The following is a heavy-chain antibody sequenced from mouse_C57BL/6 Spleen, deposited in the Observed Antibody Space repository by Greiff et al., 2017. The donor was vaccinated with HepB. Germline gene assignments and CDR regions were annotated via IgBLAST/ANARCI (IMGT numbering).Heavy chain of an antibody. D-gene: IGHD2-1*01. CDR3: AKEREYGNYVDYYAMDY. CDR2: IWRGGST. J-gene: IGHJ4*01. V-gene: IGHV2-5*01. Sequence: VMLVESGPGLVQPSQSLSITCPVSGFSLTSYGIHWVRQSPGKGLEWLGVIWRGGSTDYNAAFMSRLSITKDNSKSQVFFKMNSLQADDTAIYYCAKEREYGNYVDYYAMDYWGQGTSVTVSS. CDR1: GFSLTSYG.